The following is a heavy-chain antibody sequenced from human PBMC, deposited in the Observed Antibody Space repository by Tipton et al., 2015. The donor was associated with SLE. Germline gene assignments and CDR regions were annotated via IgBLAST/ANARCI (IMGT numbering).Heavy chain of an antibody. CDR3: ARGATYYYMDV. Sequence: TLSLTCTVSGGSISSYYWSWIRQPPGKGLEWIGYIYYSGSTYYNPSLKSRVTISVDTSKNQFSLTLSSVTAADTAVYYCARGATYYYMDVWGKGTTVTVSS. V-gene: IGHV4-59*12. D-gene: IGHD1-26*01. CDR1: GGSISSYY. CDR2: IYYSGST. J-gene: IGHJ6*03.